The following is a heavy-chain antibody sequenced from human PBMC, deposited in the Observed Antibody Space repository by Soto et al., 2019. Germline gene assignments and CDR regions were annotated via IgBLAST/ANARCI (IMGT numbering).Heavy chain of an antibody. V-gene: IGHV1-18*01. CDR3: ARDSPVAGSPFFDY. J-gene: IGHJ4*02. Sequence: GXSVKVSFKASGYTFTSYGISWVRQAPGQGLEWMGWISAYNGNTNYAQKLQGRVTMTTDTSTSTAYMELRSLRSDDTAVYYCARDSPVAGSPFFDYWGQGTLVTVHS. CDR1: GYTFTSYG. CDR2: ISAYNGNT. D-gene: IGHD6-19*01.